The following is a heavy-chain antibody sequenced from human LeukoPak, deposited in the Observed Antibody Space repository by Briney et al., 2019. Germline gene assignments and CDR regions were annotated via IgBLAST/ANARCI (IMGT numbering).Heavy chain of an antibody. V-gene: IGHV3-23*01. CDR1: GFTFSSYA. CDR3: AMQTKDYYYGMDV. Sequence: GGSLRLSCAASGFTFSSYAMSWVRQAPGKGLEWVSAISGSGGSTYYADSVKGRFTISRDNSKNTLYLQMNSLRAEDTAVYYCAMQTKDYYYGMDVWGQGTTVTVSS. J-gene: IGHJ6*02. CDR2: ISGSGGST.